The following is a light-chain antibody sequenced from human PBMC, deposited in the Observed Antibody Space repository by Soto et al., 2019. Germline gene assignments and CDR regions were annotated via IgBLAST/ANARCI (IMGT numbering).Light chain of an antibody. CDR1: QSIARH. CDR2: AAS. Sequence: DIHMTLSPSSLSASVGYRVTITCRASQSIARHLNWYQQKKGKAPKILIYAASSLQSGVPSRFTGSGYGTDFNLTISSLQPEDFATYYCQQSYSTPWTFGQGTKVDIK. V-gene: IGKV1-39*01. J-gene: IGKJ1*01. CDR3: QQSYSTPWT.